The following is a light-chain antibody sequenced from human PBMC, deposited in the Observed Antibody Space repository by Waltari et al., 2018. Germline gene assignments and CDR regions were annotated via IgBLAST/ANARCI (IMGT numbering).Light chain of an antibody. CDR1: QSVLHRSNPQNY. V-gene: IGKV4-1*01. CDR2: WAS. J-gene: IGKJ5*01. CDR3: QQYYTIPLT. Sequence: DIVMTQSPDSLTVSLGERATINCKSSQSVLHRSNPQNYLAWYQQKPRQPPRLLIYWASTRESGVPDRFSGSGSGTDFTLTISSLQAEDVAVYYCQQYYTIPLTFGQGTRLEIK.